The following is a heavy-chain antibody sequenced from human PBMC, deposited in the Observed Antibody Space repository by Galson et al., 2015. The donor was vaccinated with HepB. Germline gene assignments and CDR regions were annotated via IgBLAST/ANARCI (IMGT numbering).Heavy chain of an antibody. CDR2: IWYDGSNK. J-gene: IGHJ6*02. Sequence: SLRLSCAASGFTFSSYGMHWVRQAPGKGLEWVAVIWYDGSNKYYADSVKGRFTISRDNSKNTLYLQMNSLRAEDTAVYYCARGSSGYYSWSGMDVWGQGTTVTVSS. CDR1: GFTFSSYG. V-gene: IGHV3-33*01. CDR3: ARGSSGYYSWSGMDV. D-gene: IGHD3-3*01.